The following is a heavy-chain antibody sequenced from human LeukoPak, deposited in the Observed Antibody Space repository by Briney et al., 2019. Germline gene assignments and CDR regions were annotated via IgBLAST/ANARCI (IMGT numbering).Heavy chain of an antibody. Sequence: PGGSLRLSCAASGFTFSSYWMSWVRQAPGKGLEWVANIKQDGSEKYYVDSVKGRFTISRDNAKNSLYLQMNSLRAEDTAVYYCARVVVVVVAADNFDYWGQGTLVTVSS. J-gene: IGHJ4*02. CDR3: ARVVVVVVAADNFDY. CDR2: IKQDGSEK. CDR1: GFTFSSYW. V-gene: IGHV3-7*01. D-gene: IGHD2-15*01.